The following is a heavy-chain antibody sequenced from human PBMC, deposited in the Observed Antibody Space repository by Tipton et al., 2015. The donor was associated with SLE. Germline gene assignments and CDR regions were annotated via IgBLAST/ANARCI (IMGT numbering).Heavy chain of an antibody. D-gene: IGHD5-18*01. J-gene: IGHJ4*02. CDR3: AGHGYSYGSS. CDR1: GGSVSSGSYY. V-gene: IGHV4-39*07. CDR2: IYYSGST. Sequence: TLSLTCTVSGGSVSSGSYYWGWIRQPPGKGLEWIGSIYYSGSTYYNPSLKSRVTISVDTSKNQFSLKLSSVTAADTAVYYCAGHGYSYGSSWGQGTLVTVSS.